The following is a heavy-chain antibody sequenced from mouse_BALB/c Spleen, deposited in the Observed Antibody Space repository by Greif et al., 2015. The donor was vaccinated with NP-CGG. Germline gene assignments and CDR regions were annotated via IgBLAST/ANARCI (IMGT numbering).Heavy chain of an antibody. Sequence: QVPLQPSGAELVRPGSSVKISCKASGYAFSSYWMNWVKQRPGQGLEWIGQIYPGDGDTNYNGKFKGKATLTADKSSSTAYMQLRSLKSEDSAVYFCARSQGYYFDYWGQGTTLTVSS. CDR1: GYAFSSYW. V-gene: IGHV1-80*01. J-gene: IGHJ2*01. CDR3: ARSQGYYFDY. CDR2: IYPGDGDT.